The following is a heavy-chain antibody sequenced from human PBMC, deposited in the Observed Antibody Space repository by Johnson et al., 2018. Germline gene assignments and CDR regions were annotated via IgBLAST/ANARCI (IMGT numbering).Heavy chain of an antibody. V-gene: IGHV3-30*18. Sequence: QVQLVESGGGVVQPGRSLRLSCAASGFTFSRYGMHWVRPAPGKGLEWVAVISYDGSNKYYADSVKGRFTISRDNSKNTLYLQMNSLRAEDTAVYYCANHPHYYDRRGDAFDIWGQGTMVTVSS. CDR3: ANHPHYYDRRGDAFDI. J-gene: IGHJ3*02. CDR1: GFTFSRYG. D-gene: IGHD3-22*01. CDR2: ISYDGSNK.